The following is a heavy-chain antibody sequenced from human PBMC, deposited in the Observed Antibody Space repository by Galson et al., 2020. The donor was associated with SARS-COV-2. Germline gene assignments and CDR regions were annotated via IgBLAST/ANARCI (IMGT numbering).Heavy chain of an antibody. D-gene: IGHD2-15*01. CDR1: GFSLSTSQMR. CDR2: IDWDDDK. V-gene: IGHV2-70*04. J-gene: IGHJ4*02. CDR3: ARISEYCSGGRRYFDY. Sequence: SGPTLVKPTETLTLTCTFSGFSLSTSQMRVSWIRQPPGKALEWLARIDWDDDKFYSPSLKTRLTISKDTSKNQVVLTMTNMDPVDTATYYCARISEYCSGGRRYFDYWGQGTLVTVSS.